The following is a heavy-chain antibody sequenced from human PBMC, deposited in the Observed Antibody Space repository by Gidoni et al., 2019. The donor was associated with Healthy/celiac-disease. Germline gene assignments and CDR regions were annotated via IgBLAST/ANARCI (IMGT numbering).Heavy chain of an antibody. Sequence: QVQLVQSGAEVKKPGASVKVSCQASGYTFTSYYMPWVRQAPGQGLEWMGIINPRGGSTSYAQKFQGRVTMTRDTSTSTVYMELSSLRSEDTAVYYCASTPQRGYGGLDYWGQGTLVTVSS. D-gene: IGHD5-12*01. CDR3: ASTPQRGYGGLDY. J-gene: IGHJ4*02. V-gene: IGHV1-46*01. CDR2: INPRGGST. CDR1: GYTFTSYY.